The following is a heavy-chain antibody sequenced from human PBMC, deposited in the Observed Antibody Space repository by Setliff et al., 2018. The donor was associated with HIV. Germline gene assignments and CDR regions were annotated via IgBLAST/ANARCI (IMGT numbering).Heavy chain of an antibody. CDR1: GYSFTDYY. D-gene: IGHD2-2*03. J-gene: IGHJ4*02. CDR2: INPKSDGT. CDR3: ARGMDYYFEY. Sequence: ASVKVSCKASGYSFTDYYIHWVRQAPGQGLEWMGWINPKSDGTNYAQKFQGWITMTRDTSISTAYMELSRLRSDDTAVYYCARGMDYYFEYWGQGTLVTV. V-gene: IGHV1-2*04.